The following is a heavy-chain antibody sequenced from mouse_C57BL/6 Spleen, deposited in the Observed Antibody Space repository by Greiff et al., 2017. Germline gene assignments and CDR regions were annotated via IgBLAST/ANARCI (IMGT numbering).Heavy chain of an antibody. J-gene: IGHJ2*01. CDR2: IDPSDSYT. D-gene: IGHD2-1*01. V-gene: IGHV1-50*01. CDR1: GYTFTSYW. Sequence: QVQLKQPGAELVKPGASVKLSCKASGYTFTSYWMQWVKQRPRQGLEWIGEIDPSDSYTNYNQKFKGKATLTVDTSSSTAYMQLSSLTSEDSAVYYCARRGNYVLNFFDYWGQGTTLTVSS. CDR3: ARRGNYVLNFFDY.